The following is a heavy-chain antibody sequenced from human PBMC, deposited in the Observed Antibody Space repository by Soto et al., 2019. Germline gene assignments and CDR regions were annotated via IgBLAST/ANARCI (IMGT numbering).Heavy chain of an antibody. CDR3: ASEGSGSGPGFFP. D-gene: IGHD3-10*01. Sequence: GGSLRLSCAASGFTFSNYWMSWVRQAPGKGLEWVANIKQDGSDKYYSDCVKGRFTISRDNAKNSLYLQMNSLSAEDTAVYYCASEGSGSGPGFFPWGQGTLVTVSS. V-gene: IGHV3-7*01. CDR1: GFTFSNYW. CDR2: IKQDGSDK. J-gene: IGHJ5*01.